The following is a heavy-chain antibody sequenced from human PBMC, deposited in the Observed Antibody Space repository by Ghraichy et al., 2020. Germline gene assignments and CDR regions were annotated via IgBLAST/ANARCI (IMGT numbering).Heavy chain of an antibody. D-gene: IGHD4/OR15-4a*01. CDR3: TTEGAD. CDR1: GFTFNNAW. V-gene: IGHV3-15*01. Sequence: GGSLRLSCAASGFTFNNAWLSSLLQSPGKGLEWVGRIRSKADGGTIEDAAPVKGRFSISRDDSKNTLYLQMNSLKTEDTAVYYCTTEGADWGQGTLVTV. J-gene: IGHJ4*02. CDR2: IRSKADGGTI.